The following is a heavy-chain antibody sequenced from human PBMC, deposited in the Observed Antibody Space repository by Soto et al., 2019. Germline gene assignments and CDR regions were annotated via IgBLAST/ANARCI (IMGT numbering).Heavy chain of an antibody. V-gene: IGHV1-3*01. J-gene: IGHJ3*02. Sequence: RASVKVSCKASGYTFTSYAMHWVRQAPGQRLEWMGWINAGNGNTKYSQKFQGRVTITRDTSASTAYMELSSLRSEDTAVYYCARGYNVWGSHDAFDIWGQGTMVTVSS. CDR1: GYTFTSYA. D-gene: IGHD3-16*01. CDR3: ARGYNVWGSHDAFDI. CDR2: INAGNGNT.